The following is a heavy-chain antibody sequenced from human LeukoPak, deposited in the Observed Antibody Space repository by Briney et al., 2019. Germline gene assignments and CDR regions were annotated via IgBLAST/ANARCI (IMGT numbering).Heavy chain of an antibody. V-gene: IGHV3-73*01. CDR1: GFTLSGSA. Sequence: HGGSLRLSCAASGFTLSGSAMHWVRQASGKGLEWVGRIRSKANSYATAYAASVKGRFTISRDDSKNTAYLQMNSLKTEDTAVYYCTRRSGDYVWGSYRYTGDFDYWGQGTLVTVSS. CDR2: IRSKANSYAT. CDR3: TRRSGDYVWGSYRYTGDFDY. J-gene: IGHJ4*02. D-gene: IGHD3-16*02.